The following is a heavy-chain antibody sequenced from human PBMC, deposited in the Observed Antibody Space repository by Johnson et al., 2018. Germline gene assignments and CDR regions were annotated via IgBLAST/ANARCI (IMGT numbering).Heavy chain of an antibody. CDR2: INSDGSST. J-gene: IGHJ1*01. Sequence: VQLQESGGGLVQPGGSLRLSCAASGFTFSSYWMYWVRQAPGKGLVWVSRINSDGSSTSYADSVKGRFTISRDNSKNTLYLQMNSLRAEDTAVYYCAKDHRSLAVAGPEYFQHWGQGTLVTVSS. CDR3: AKDHRSLAVAGPEYFQH. V-gene: IGHV3-74*01. CDR1: GFTFSSYW. D-gene: IGHD6-19*01.